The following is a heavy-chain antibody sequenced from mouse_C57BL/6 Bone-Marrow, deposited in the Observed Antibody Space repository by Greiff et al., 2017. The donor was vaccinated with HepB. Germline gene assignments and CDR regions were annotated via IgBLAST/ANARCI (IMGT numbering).Heavy chain of an antibody. D-gene: IGHD1-1*01. Sequence: VHLVESGPELVKPGASVKISCKASGYTFTDYYINWVKQRPGQGLEWIGWIYPGSGNTKYNEKFKGKATLTVDTSSSTAYMQLSSLTSEDSAVYFCARRGITTVVADWYFDVWGTGTTVTVSS. CDR1: GYTFTDYY. V-gene: IGHV1-84*01. CDR3: ARRGITTVVADWYFDV. J-gene: IGHJ1*03. CDR2: IYPGSGNT.